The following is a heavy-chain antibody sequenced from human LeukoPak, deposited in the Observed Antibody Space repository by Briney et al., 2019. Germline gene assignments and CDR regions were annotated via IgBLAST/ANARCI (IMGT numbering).Heavy chain of an antibody. J-gene: IGHJ4*02. D-gene: IGHD3-16*01. CDR3: ARRAWGSYFGY. CDR2: INHSGST. V-gene: IGHV4-4*02. CDR1: GGSISSSYW. Sequence: SETLSLTCGVSGGSISSSYWWTWVRQPPGKGLEWIGEINHSGSTNYNPSLKSRVTISVDTSKNQFSLKLSSVTAADTAVYYCARRAWGSYFGYWGQGTLVTVSS.